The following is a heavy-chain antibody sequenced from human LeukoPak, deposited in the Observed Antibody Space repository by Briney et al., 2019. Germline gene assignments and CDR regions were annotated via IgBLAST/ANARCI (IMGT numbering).Heavy chain of an antibody. CDR1: GGSFSGYY. V-gene: IGHV4-34*01. CDR2: ISHSGST. Sequence: SETLSLTCAVYGGSFSGYYWSWIRQPPGKGLEWIGEISHSGSTNYNPSLKSRVTISVDTSKNQFSLKLSSVTAADTAVYYCARALYKLTGVARYFDYWGQGTLVTVSS. D-gene: IGHD7-27*01. J-gene: IGHJ4*02. CDR3: ARALYKLTGVARYFDY.